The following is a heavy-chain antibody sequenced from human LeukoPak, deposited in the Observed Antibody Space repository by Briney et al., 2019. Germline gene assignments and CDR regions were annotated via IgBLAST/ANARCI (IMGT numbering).Heavy chain of an antibody. Sequence: AGSLRLSCVASGFSFSNYSMNWVRQAPGKGPEWVSSITYASSYTYYADFVKGRFTISRDNAKNSLYLQMNSLSAEDTAVYYCARESVRAYNWFDPWGQGILVTVSS. CDR2: ITYASSYT. V-gene: IGHV3-21*01. D-gene: IGHD3-10*01. CDR3: ARESVRAYNWFDP. J-gene: IGHJ5*02. CDR1: GFSFSNYS.